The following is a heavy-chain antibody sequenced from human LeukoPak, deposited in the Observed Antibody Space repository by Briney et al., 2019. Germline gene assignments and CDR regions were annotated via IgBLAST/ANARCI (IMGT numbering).Heavy chain of an antibody. D-gene: IGHD3-22*01. Sequence: GGSLRLSCAASGFTFSNYWMHWVRQAPGKGLVWVSRIYSDGSGATYADYVKGRFTISRDNAKNTLYLEMNGLRAEDTAVYYCARDRGYAFDYWGQGTLVTVSS. V-gene: IGHV3-74*01. J-gene: IGHJ4*02. CDR2: IYSDGSGA. CDR3: ARDRGYAFDY. CDR1: GFTFSNYW.